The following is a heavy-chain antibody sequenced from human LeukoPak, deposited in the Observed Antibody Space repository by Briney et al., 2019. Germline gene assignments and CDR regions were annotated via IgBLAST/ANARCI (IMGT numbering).Heavy chain of an antibody. CDR1: GSIFSKYW. V-gene: IGHV3-7*01. CDR3: VRDQGAAGDY. D-gene: IGHD6-13*01. Sequence: GGSLRLSCAVSGSIFSKYWMTWVRQAPGKGLEWVANTNQDGSDKSYVDSVKGRFTISRDSAQNSLYLEMNSLRAEDTDLYYCVRDQGAAGDYWGQGTLVIVSS. CDR2: TNQDGSDK. J-gene: IGHJ4*02.